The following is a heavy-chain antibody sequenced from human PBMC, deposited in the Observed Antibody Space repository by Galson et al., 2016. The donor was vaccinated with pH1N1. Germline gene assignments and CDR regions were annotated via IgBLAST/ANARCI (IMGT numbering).Heavy chain of an antibody. Sequence: LVKPTQTLTLPCTFSGFSLSTSGVGVGWIRQPPGKALEWLALIYWNDDKRYSPSLKSRLTITKDTSKNQVVVTMTNMDPVDTATYYCAHSLYGDYVGWFDPWGQGTLVTVSS. CDR1: GFSLSTSGVG. D-gene: IGHD4-17*01. CDR2: IYWNDDK. V-gene: IGHV2-5*01. CDR3: AHSLYGDYVGWFDP. J-gene: IGHJ5*02.